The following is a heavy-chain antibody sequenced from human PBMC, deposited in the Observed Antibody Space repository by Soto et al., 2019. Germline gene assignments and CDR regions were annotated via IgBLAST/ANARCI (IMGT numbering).Heavy chain of an antibody. J-gene: IGHJ4*02. V-gene: IGHV4-30-2*01. D-gene: IGHD3-10*01. CDR2: IYYSGST. CDR1: GGSISSGGYS. Sequence: LSLTCAVSGGSISSGGYSWSWIRQPPGKGLEWIGYIYYSGSTNYNPSLKSRVTISVDTSKNQFSLKLNSMTAADTAVYYCARHNYGSGSTYFDYWGQGTLVTVSS. CDR3: ARHNYGSGSTYFDY.